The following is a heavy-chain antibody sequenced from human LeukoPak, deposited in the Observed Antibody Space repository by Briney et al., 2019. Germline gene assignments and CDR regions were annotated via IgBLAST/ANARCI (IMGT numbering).Heavy chain of an antibody. V-gene: IGHV4-39*01. Sequence: PSETLSLTCTVSGGSISSSSYYWGWIRQPPGKGLEWIGSIYYSGSTYYNPSLKGRVTISVDTSKNQFSLKLSSVTAADTAVYYCARKGRLRAVAGTGVDYWGQGTLVTVSS. CDR2: IYYSGST. CDR3: ARKGRLRAVAGTGVDY. J-gene: IGHJ4*02. CDR1: GGSISSSSYY. D-gene: IGHD6-19*01.